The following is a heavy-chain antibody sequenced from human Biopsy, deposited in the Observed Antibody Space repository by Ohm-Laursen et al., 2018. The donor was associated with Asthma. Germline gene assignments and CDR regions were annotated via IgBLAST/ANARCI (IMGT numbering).Heavy chain of an antibody. CDR1: GGSISSFY. CDR2: AYWTGST. V-gene: IGHV4-59*07. Sequence: SDTLSLTCSVYGGSISSFYWSWIRQSPEKGLEWMGHAYWTGSTNYNPSLKSRVTMSVDTSKNRMFLELTSVTAADTAIYYCVRAVRNEQWLAPFDYWGQGKPVTVSS. CDR3: VRAVRNEQWLAPFDY. J-gene: IGHJ4*02. D-gene: IGHD6-19*01.